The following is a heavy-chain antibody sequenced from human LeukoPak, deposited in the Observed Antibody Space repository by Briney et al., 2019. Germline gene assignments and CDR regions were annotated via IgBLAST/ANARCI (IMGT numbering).Heavy chain of an antibody. J-gene: IGHJ4*02. CDR3: AREARDCDSTSCPVDY. V-gene: IGHV1-2*02. CDR2: INPNSGGT. CDR1: GYTFTGYY. D-gene: IGHD2-2*01. Sequence: ASVKVSCKASGYTFTGYYMHWVRQAPGQGLEWMGWINPNSGGTNYAQKFQGRVTMTRDTSISTAYMELSRLRSDDTAVYFCAREARDCDSTSCPVDYWGQGTLVTVSS.